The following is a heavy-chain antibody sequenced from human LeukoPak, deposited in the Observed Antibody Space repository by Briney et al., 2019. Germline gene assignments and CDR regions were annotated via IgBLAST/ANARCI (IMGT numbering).Heavy chain of an antibody. V-gene: IGHV4-39*01. J-gene: IGHJ2*01. Sequence: SETLSLTCTVSGGSISSSSHYWGWIRQPPGKGLEWIGTIYYSGSTYYNPSLKSRVTISVDTSKKQFSLKLSSVTAADTAVHYCARNLLAGYWYFDLWGRGTLVSVSS. CDR2: IYYSGST. D-gene: IGHD6-19*01. CDR3: ARNLLAGYWYFDL. CDR1: GGSISSSSHY.